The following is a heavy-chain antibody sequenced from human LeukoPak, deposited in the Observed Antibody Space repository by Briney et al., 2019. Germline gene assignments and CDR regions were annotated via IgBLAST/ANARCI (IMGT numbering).Heavy chain of an antibody. CDR2: MYYSGST. J-gene: IGHJ6*03. V-gene: IGHV4-30-4*01. D-gene: IGHD3-3*01. Sequence: SETLSLTCTVSGGSISSGDYYWSWIRQPPGKGLEWIAYMYYSGSTYYNPSLKSRVTMSADTSKNQFSLKLSSVTAADTAVYYCARAAHGNYDFWSGYGRYYYHYMDVWGKGTTVTVSS. CDR1: GGSISSGDYY. CDR3: ARAAHGNYDFWSGYGRYYYHYMDV.